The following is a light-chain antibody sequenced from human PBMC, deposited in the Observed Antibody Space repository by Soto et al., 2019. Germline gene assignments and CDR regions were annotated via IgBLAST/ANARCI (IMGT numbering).Light chain of an antibody. V-gene: IGKV3-11*01. J-gene: IGKJ4*01. CDR1: QSVSSY. CDR3: QHRSDWPLT. Sequence: EIVLTQSPATLSLSPGERATLSCRASQSVSSYLAWYQQRPGQAPRLLIYDASNRATGIPARFSGSGSGTDFTLTISSLEPEDFAVYYCQHRSDWPLTFGGGTKVEIK. CDR2: DAS.